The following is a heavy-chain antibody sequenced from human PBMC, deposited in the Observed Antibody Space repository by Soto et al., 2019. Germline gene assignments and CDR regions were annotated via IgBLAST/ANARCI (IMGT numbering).Heavy chain of an antibody. CDR3: ARDRSSYDILTGYGSNWFDP. D-gene: IGHD3-9*01. J-gene: IGHJ5*02. V-gene: IGHV4-59*01. Sequence: PSETLSLTCTVSGGSISSYYWSWIRQPPGKGLEGIGYIYYSGSTNYNPSLKSRVTISVDTSKNQFSLKLSSVTAADTAVYYCARDRSSYDILTGYGSNWFDPWGQGTLVTVSS. CDR1: GGSISSYY. CDR2: IYYSGST.